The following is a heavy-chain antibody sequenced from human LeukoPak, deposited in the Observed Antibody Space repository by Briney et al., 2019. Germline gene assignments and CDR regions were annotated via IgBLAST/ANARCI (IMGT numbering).Heavy chain of an antibody. V-gene: IGHV3-20*04. D-gene: IGHD6-19*01. CDR3: ARDGPVAGVDLDQ. CDR2: ITWNGGIT. J-gene: IGHJ4*02. Sequence: SGGSLTLSCTASGFTFRDYSMTWVRQAPGKGLEWVSCITWNGGITAYADSVKGRFTISRDNTKNSLYLQMNSLRAEDTAVYYCARDGPVAGVDLDQWGQGTLVTVSS. CDR1: GFTFRDYS.